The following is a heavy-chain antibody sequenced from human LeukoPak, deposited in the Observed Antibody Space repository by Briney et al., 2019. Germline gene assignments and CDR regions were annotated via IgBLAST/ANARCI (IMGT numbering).Heavy chain of an antibody. CDR3: ARYYDRNSYYSGD. CDR2: IYTSGST. D-gene: IGHD3-22*01. Sequence: SETLSLTCTVSGGSISSDYYYWTWTRQPAGRGLEWIGHIYTSGSTNYNPSLKSRVTISADTSKSHCSLKLSSVTAADSAVYYCARYYDRNSYYSGDWGQGTLVTVSS. V-gene: IGHV4-61*09. CDR1: GGSISSDYYY. J-gene: IGHJ4*02.